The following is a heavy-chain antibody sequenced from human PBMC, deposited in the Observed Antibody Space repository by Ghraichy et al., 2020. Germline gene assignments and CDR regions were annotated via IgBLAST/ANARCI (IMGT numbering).Heavy chain of an antibody. CDR2: IIPIYDTA. D-gene: IGHD5-24*01. V-gene: IGHV1-69*06. CDR3: ARCGFKFDLYYGMDV. CDR1: GDTLRYYA. J-gene: IGHJ6*01. Sequence: SVKVSCKASGDTLRYYAISWVRQAPGQGLEWIGGIIPIYDTADYAQKFQGRVTMTADKSTSTAYMELISLRSEDTAVYYCARCGFKFDLYYGMDVWGQGTTVIVSS.